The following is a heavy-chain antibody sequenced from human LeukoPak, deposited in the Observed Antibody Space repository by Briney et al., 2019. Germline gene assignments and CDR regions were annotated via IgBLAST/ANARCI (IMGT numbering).Heavy chain of an antibody. CDR3: ARDGQPFDS. Sequence: PGESLRLSCATSGFTFRSYWMSWVRQAPGKGLEWVANIKQDGSEKYYVDSVKGRFAISRDNAKKSLFLQMNGLRVEDTAVYYCARDGQPFDSWGQGTLVTVSS. CDR2: IKQDGSEK. V-gene: IGHV3-7*03. J-gene: IGHJ4*02. CDR1: GFTFRSYW.